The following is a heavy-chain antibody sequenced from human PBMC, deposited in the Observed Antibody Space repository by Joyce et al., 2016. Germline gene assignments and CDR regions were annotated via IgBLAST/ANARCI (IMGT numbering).Heavy chain of an antibody. D-gene: IGHD2-15*01. CDR1: GGSLNNYF. Sequence: QVHLQQWGAGLLKPSETLSLTCAVYGGSLNNYFWSWIRHPPGRGLEWIGEIKHRGGTTYNPSLRSRVIISVDTSKNQCSLKLTSVAAADTAVYYCARPVYCSATTCSGPFHIWGQGTLVTVSS. CDR3: ARPVYCSATTCSGPFHI. V-gene: IGHV4-34*01. J-gene: IGHJ3*02. CDR2: IKHRGGT.